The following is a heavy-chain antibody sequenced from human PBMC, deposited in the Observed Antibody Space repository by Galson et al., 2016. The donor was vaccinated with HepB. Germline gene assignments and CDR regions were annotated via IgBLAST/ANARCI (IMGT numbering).Heavy chain of an antibody. CDR3: ARTPGVLSNQNAMDG. CDR2: IIPICGTT. D-gene: IGHD3-9*01. CDR1: GGTFSSFP. Sequence: SVQVSCKASGGTFSSFPINWVRQAPGQGLEWMGGIIPICGTTNYAQKFQGRVTITADESSSTAYMDLNSLRSEDTAVYYCARTPGVLSNQNAMDGWGQGTTVTVTS. J-gene: IGHJ6*02. V-gene: IGHV1-69*13.